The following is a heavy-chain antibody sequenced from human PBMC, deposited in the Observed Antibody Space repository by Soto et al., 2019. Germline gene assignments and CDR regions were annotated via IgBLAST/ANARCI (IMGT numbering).Heavy chain of an antibody. V-gene: IGHV4-39*01. CDR3: ATSTMTSNWFDP. CDR2: FYYFGST. J-gene: IGHJ5*02. CDR1: GDSISSRVYY. Sequence: QLQLQESGPGLVKPSQTLSLTCSVSGDSISSRVYYWGWIRQPPGKGLECIGNFYYFGSTYYNPSIKSRVTISVDTSNNQLSLRLRSVTAADTAVYYCATSTMTSNWFDPWGQGTLVTVSS. D-gene: IGHD3-3*01.